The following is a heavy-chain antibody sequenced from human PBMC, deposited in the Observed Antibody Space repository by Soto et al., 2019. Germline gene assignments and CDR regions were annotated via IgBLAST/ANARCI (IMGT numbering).Heavy chain of an antibody. Sequence: GASVKVSCKASGGTFSSHAISWVRQAPGQGLEWMGGITPMFGTSKHAQKFQGRVTMTADKSTSTAYMELTGLRSDDTAVYYCARQNYSFGRSWGFYYGMDVWGQGTTVTVSS. J-gene: IGHJ6*02. D-gene: IGHD6-13*01. V-gene: IGHV1-69*06. CDR3: ARQNYSFGRSWGFYYGMDV. CDR1: GGTFSSHA. CDR2: ITPMFGTS.